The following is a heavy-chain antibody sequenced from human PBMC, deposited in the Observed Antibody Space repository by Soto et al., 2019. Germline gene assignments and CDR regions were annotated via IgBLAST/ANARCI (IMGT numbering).Heavy chain of an antibody. CDR2: IYSGGST. Sequence: GGSLRLSCAASGFTVSSNYMSWVRQAPGKGLEWVSVIYSGGSTYYADSVKGRFTISRDNSKNTLYLQMNSLRAEDTAVYYCAMDYYGSGPIPTDYYYGMDVWGQGTTVTVSS. D-gene: IGHD3-10*01. CDR1: GFTVSSNY. V-gene: IGHV3-66*01. CDR3: AMDYYGSGPIPTDYYYGMDV. J-gene: IGHJ6*02.